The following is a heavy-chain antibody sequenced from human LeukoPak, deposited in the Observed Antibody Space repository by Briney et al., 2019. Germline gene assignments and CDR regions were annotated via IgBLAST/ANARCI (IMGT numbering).Heavy chain of an antibody. V-gene: IGHV3-30*18. D-gene: IGHD1-26*01. CDR1: GFTFSSYG. CDR3: AKDFGSNSGSYSLPYYGMDV. J-gene: IGHJ6*02. Sequence: GGSLSLSCAASGFTFSSYGMHWVRQAPGKGLEWVAVISYDGSNKYYADSVKGRFTISRDNSKNTLYLQMNSLRAEDTAVYYCAKDFGSNSGSYSLPYYGMDVWGQGTTVTVSS. CDR2: ISYDGSNK.